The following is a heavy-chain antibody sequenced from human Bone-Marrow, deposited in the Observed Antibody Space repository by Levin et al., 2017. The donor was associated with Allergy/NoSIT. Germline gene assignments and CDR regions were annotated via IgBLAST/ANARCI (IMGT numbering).Heavy chain of an antibody. CDR2: VYNTGGT. CDR1: GGSISDYY. Sequence: SETLSLTCTVSGGSISDYYWSWIRQAPGKRLEWIAYVYNTGGTNYNPSLKRRAFISADTSNNQVSLKLTSVTAADTAIYYCASSPFDSFWGGPERHEAFHIWGRGTMVAVSS. CDR3: ASSPFDSFWGGPERHEAFHI. V-gene: IGHV4-59*01. J-gene: IGHJ3*02. D-gene: IGHD3-16*01.